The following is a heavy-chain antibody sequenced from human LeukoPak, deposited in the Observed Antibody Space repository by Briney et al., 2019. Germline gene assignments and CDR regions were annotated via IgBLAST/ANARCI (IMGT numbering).Heavy chain of an antibody. CDR2: ISYDGSNK. CDR1: GFTFSSYG. Sequence: GGSLRLSCAASGFTFSSYGMHWVRQAPAKGLEWVAIISYDGSNKYYADSVKGRCTISRDNSKNTLYLQMNSLRAEGTAVYYCAKSTTVTQRGYFDYWGQGTLVTVSS. J-gene: IGHJ4*02. D-gene: IGHD4-17*01. V-gene: IGHV3-30*18. CDR3: AKSTTVTQRGYFDY.